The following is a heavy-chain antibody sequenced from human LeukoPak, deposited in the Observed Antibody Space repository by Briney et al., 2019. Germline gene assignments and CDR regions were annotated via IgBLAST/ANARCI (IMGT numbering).Heavy chain of an antibody. D-gene: IGHD1-1*01. CDR1: GFTLSFSDYG. V-gene: IGHV3-30*18. CDR2: ISYDGSNK. J-gene: IGHJ6*03. Sequence: PGGSLRLSCAAFGFTLSFSDYGMHWVRQAPGKGLEWVAIISYDGSNKYYSDSVKGRFTISRDNSKNTLYLQMNSLRAEDTAVYYCAKDYNRFFYYYMDVWGKGTTVTVSS. CDR3: AKDYNRFFYYYMDV.